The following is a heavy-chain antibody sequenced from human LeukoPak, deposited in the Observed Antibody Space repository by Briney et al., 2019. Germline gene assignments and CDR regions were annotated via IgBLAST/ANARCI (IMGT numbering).Heavy chain of an antibody. J-gene: IGHJ4*02. Sequence: GASVKVSCKVSGYTLTELSMHWVRQAPGKGLEWMGGFDPEDGETIYAQKFQGRVTMTEDTSTDTAYMELSSLRSEDTAVYYCATVHPSDGSGSSPYYFDYWGQGTLVTVSS. CDR3: ATVHPSDGSGSSPYYFDY. D-gene: IGHD3-10*01. CDR2: FDPEDGET. V-gene: IGHV1-24*01. CDR1: GYTLTELS.